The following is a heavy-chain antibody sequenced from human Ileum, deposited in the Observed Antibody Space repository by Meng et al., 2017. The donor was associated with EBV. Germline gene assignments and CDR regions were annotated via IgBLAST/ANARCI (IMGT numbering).Heavy chain of an antibody. CDR1: GDSVSSDKTA. CDR3: ATSRIAKFDR. J-gene: IGHJ5*02. V-gene: IGHV6-1*01. CDR2: TYRRSRWYY. Sequence: QLQESVPGLVQPSQSLSLSCGISGDSVSSDKTAWNWIRQSPSRGLEWLGRTYRRSRWYYDYALSVKSRINISPDTSKNQVSLQLNSVTDEDTGIYYCATSRIAKFDRWGQGTLVTVSS.